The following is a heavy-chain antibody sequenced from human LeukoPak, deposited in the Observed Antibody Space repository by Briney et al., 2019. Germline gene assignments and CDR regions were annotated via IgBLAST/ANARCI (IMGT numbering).Heavy chain of an antibody. CDR1: GFIFSTYG. J-gene: IGHJ4*02. CDR2: IWDDGSNK. Sequence: PGGSLSLSCAASGFIFSTYGMHWARQAPGKGLEWVAVIWDDGSNKSYAASVKGRFTICRDNSKNTLYLQMNSLRAEDTAVYYCAKDRDTAMEIDYWGQGTLVTVSS. D-gene: IGHD5-18*01. V-gene: IGHV3-33*06. CDR3: AKDRDTAMEIDY.